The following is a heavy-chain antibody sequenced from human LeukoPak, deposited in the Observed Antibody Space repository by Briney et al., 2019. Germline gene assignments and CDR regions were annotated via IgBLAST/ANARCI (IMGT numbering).Heavy chain of an antibody. Sequence: GGSLRLSCAASGFTFSSYWMHWVRQAPGKGLVWVSRINSDEASTNYADSVKGRFTISRDNAKNTLYLQMNSLRAEDTAVYYCARVNYGGNSFSDYWGQGTLVTVSS. CDR3: ARVNYGGNSFSDY. CDR1: GFTFSSYW. J-gene: IGHJ4*02. D-gene: IGHD4-23*01. CDR2: INSDEAST. V-gene: IGHV3-74*01.